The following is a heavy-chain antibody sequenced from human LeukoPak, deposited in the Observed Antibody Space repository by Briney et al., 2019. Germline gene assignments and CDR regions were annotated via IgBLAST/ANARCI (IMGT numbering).Heavy chain of an antibody. CDR1: GRSNNSYH. J-gene: IGHJ5*02. CDR3: ARKAPKKGWFDP. V-gene: IGHV4-4*09. Sequence: KPSETLSLTCNVPGRSNNSYHWTYIRQPPGKGLEWIGYTHPSGNTNYRPSLKSRVTISIDTSRNQFSLKLSSVTAADTAVYYCARKAPKKGWFDPWGQGTLVTVSS. CDR2: THPSGNT.